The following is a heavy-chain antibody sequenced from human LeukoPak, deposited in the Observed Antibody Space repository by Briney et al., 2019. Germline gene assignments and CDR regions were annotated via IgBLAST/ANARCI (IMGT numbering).Heavy chain of an antibody. D-gene: IGHD3-3*01. CDR1: GFTFSSYS. CDR2: IKEDGSEK. J-gene: IGHJ6*02. CDR3: ARRGITISGVLVYHYSGLDV. V-gene: IGHV3-7*01. Sequence: PGGSLRLSCAASGFTFSSYSMNWVRQAPGKGLEWVASIKEDGSEKHYVDSVSGRFTISRDNAKNSLHLQMSSLRAEDTAVYYCARRGITISGVLVYHYSGLDVWGQGTTVTVSS.